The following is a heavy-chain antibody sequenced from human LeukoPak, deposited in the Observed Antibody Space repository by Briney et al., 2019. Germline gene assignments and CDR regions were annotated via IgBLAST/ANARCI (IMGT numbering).Heavy chain of an antibody. J-gene: IGHJ4*02. CDR1: GFTFDDYA. CDR3: AKDPYSSSWYYFDY. V-gene: IGHV3-9*01. D-gene: IGHD6-13*01. Sequence: GGSLRLSCAASGFTFDDYAMHWVRQAPGKGLEWVSGISWNSGSIGYADSVKGRFTISRDNAKNSLYLQMNSLRAEDTALYYCAKDPYSSSWYYFDYWAREPWSPSPQ. CDR2: ISWNSGSI.